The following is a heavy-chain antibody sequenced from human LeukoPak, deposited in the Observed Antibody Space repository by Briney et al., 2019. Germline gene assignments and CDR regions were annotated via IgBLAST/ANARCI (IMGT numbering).Heavy chain of an antibody. CDR2: IYHSGST. Sequence: SETLSLTCTVSGYSISSGYYWGWIRQPPGKGLEWIGSIYHSGSTYYNPSLKSRVTISVDTSKNQFSLKLSSVTAADTAVYYCARGKGYFLLDWGQGTLVTVSS. D-gene: IGHD6-13*01. J-gene: IGHJ4*02. V-gene: IGHV4-38-2*02. CDR1: GYSISSGYY. CDR3: ARGKGYFLLD.